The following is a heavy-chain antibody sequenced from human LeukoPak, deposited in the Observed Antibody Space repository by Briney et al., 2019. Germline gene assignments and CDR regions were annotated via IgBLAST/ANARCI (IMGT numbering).Heavy chain of an antibody. CDR3: ARVKGGSIVGANSDY. J-gene: IGHJ4*02. V-gene: IGHV1-69*13. D-gene: IGHD1-26*01. CDR1: GGTFSSYA. CDR2: IIPIFGTA. Sequence: SVKVSCKASGGTFSSYAISWVRQAPGQGLEWMGGIIPIFGTANYAQKFQGRVTITADESTSTAYMELSSLRSEDTAVYYCARVKGGSIVGANSDYWGQGTLVTVSS.